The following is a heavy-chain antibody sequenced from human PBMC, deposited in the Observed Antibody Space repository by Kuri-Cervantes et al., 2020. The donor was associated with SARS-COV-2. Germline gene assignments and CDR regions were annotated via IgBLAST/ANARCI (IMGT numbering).Heavy chain of an antibody. CDR2: INPNSGST. Sequence: AVNVSCKASGYTFTSYYMHWVRQAPGQGLEWMGWINPNSGSTNYAQKFQGRVTMTRDTSINADYMELSRLRSGDTAVYYCAREMEFGYSYGFLGYLDVWGKGTTVTVSS. D-gene: IGHD5-18*01. V-gene: IGHV1-2*02. J-gene: IGHJ6*03. CDR1: GYTFTSYY. CDR3: AREMEFGYSYGFLGYLDV.